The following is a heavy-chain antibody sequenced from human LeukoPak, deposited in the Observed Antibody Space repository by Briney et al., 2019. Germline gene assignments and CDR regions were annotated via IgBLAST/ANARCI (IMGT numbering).Heavy chain of an antibody. CDR2: IYPGDSDT. CDR3: ARYHCSGGSCYSRSYYYYGMDV. J-gene: IGHJ6*02. CDR1: GYSFTSYW. Sequence: GESLKISCKGSGYSFTSYWIAWVRQMPGKGLEWMGIIYPGDSDTRYSPSFQGQVTISADKSISTAYLQWSSLKASDTAMYYCARYHCSGGSCYSRSYYYYGMDVWGQGTTVTVSS. D-gene: IGHD2-15*01. V-gene: IGHV5-51*01.